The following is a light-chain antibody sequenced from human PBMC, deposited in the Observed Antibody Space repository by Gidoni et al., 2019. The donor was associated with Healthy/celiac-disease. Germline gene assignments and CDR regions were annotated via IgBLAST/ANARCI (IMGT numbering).Light chain of an antibody. CDR1: SSDVGSYNR. CDR3: SSYTSSSNVV. Sequence: QSALTQPPSVSGSPGQSVTISCTGTSSDVGSYNRVPWYQQPPGTAPKLMIYDVSNRPSGVPDRFSGSKSGNTASLTISGLQAEDEADYYCSSYTSSSNVVFGGGTKLTVL. V-gene: IGLV2-18*02. J-gene: IGLJ2*01. CDR2: DVS.